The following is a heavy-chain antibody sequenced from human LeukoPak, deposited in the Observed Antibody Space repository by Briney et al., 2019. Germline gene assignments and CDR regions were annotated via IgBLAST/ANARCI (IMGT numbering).Heavy chain of an antibody. V-gene: IGHV3-30*02. CDR3: AKDPSGTTAT. CDR1: GLSFSDYG. J-gene: IGHJ5*02. Sequence: PGGSLRLSCVVSGLSFSDYGMHWVRQAPGKGLEWVAFIRYDGSNKYYADSVKGRFTISRDNSKNTLYLQMNSLRAEDTAVYYCAKDPSGTTATWGQGTLVTVSS. D-gene: IGHD1-7*01. CDR2: IRYDGSNK.